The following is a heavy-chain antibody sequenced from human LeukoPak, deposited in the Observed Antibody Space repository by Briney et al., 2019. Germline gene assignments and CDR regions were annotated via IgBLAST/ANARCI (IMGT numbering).Heavy chain of an antibody. V-gene: IGHV5-51*01. CDR3: ARPSGGRGYSYGYDY. Sequence: GESLKISCEGSGYSFTSYWIGWVRQMPGKGLEWMGIIYPGDSDTRYSPSFQGQVTISADKSISTAYLQWSSLKASDTAMYYCARPSGGRGYSYGYDYWGQGTLVTVSS. D-gene: IGHD5-18*01. CDR2: IYPGDSDT. CDR1: GYSFTSYW. J-gene: IGHJ4*02.